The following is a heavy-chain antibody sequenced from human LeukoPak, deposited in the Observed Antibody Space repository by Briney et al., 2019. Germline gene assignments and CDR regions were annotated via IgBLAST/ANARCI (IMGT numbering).Heavy chain of an antibody. CDR2: ISSNGGST. CDR1: GFTLSSYA. Sequence: PGGSLRLSCSASGFTLSSYAMHWVRQAPGKGLEYVSAISSNGGSTHYADSVKGRFTISRDNSKNTLYLQMNSLRAEDTAVYYCAKIPYSSGWYDYWGQGTLVTVSS. J-gene: IGHJ4*02. D-gene: IGHD6-19*01. CDR3: AKIPYSSGWYDY. V-gene: IGHV3-64*04.